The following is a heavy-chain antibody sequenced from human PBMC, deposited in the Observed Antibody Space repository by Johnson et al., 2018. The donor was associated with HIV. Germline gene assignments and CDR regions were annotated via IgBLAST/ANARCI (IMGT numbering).Heavy chain of an antibody. CDR1: GFTFSSYD. CDR3: AREGMYSSYQGSFDI. D-gene: IGHD6-6*01. V-gene: IGHV3-13*01. J-gene: IGHJ3*02. CDR2: IGTAGDT. Sequence: VESGGGLVQPGGSLRLSCAASGFTFSSYDMHWVRQATGKGLEWVSAIGTAGDTYYPGSVKGRFTISRENAKNSLYLQMNSLRAGDTAVYYCAREGMYSSYQGSFDIWGQGTMVTVSS.